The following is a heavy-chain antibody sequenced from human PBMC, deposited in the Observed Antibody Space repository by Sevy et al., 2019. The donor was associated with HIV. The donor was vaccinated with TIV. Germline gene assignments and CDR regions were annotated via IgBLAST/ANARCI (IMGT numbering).Heavy chain of an antibody. CDR2: IYTSGST. CDR1: GGSISSGSYY. J-gene: IGHJ4*02. V-gene: IGHV4-61*02. Sequence: SETLSLTCTVSGGSISSGSYYWSWIRQPAGKGLEWIGRIYTSGSTNYNPSLKSRDTMSVDTSKNQFSLKLTSVTAADTAVYYCAREDVEMATARYYFDYWGQGTLVTVSS. CDR3: AREDVEMATARYYFDY. D-gene: IGHD5-12*01.